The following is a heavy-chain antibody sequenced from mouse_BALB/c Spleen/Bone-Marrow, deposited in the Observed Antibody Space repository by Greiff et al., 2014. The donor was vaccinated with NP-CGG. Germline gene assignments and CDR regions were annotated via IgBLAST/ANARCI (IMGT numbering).Heavy chain of an antibody. CDR1: GYSITSGYY. J-gene: IGHJ2*01. Sequence: DVHLVESGPGLVKPSQSLSLTCSVTGYSITSGYYWNWIRQFPGKKLEWMGHISYDGSNNYNPSLKNRISTTRDTSKNQFFLKLKSVTSEDTATYLCARDYYFGSGYFDFWGQGTTLTVSS. D-gene: IGHD1-1*01. CDR2: ISYDGSN. V-gene: IGHV3-6*02. CDR3: ARDYYFGSGYFDF.